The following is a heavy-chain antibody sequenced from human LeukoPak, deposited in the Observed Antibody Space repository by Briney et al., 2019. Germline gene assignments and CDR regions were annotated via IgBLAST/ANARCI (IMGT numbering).Heavy chain of an antibody. V-gene: IGHV3-48*04. D-gene: IGHD1-26*01. Sequence: SGGSLRLSCAASGFTFSSYAMHWVRQAPGKGLEWVSYISSSGSTIYYADSVKGRFTISRDNAKNSLYLQMNSLRAEDTAVYYCARDLGSGSYYGIDYWGQGTLVTVSS. CDR3: ARDLGSGSYYGIDY. CDR1: GFTFSSYA. J-gene: IGHJ4*02. CDR2: ISSSGSTI.